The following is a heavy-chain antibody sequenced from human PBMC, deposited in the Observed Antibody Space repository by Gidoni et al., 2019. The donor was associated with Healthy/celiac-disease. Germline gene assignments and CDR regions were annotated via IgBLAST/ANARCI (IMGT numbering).Heavy chain of an antibody. J-gene: IGHJ4*02. CDR3: ARHAEQQLLDY. CDR1: GGSTSSSSYY. D-gene: IGHD6-13*01. CDR2: IYYSGST. V-gene: IGHV4-39*01. Sequence: QLQLQESGPGLVKPSETLSLTCTVSGGSTSSSSYYWGWIRQPPGKGLEWIGSIYYSGSTYYNPSLKSRVTISVDTSKNQFSLKLSSVTAADTAVYYCARHAEQQLLDYWGQGTLVTVSS.